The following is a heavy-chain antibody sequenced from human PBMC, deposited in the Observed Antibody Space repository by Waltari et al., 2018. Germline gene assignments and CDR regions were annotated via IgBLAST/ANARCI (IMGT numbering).Heavy chain of an antibody. CDR3: ARGRGDREKYYFDY. V-gene: IGHV1-69*12. CDR2: IIPILGTA. J-gene: IGHJ4*02. Sequence: QVQLVQSWAAVEQPWSSVTVYCKSSGGTFCSYASSWSRQAPGQGRECMGGIIPILGTANYAQKFQGRVTITADESTSTAYMELSSLRSEDTAVYYCARGRGDREKYYFDYWGQGTLVTVSS. D-gene: IGHD3-16*01. CDR1: GGTFCSYA.